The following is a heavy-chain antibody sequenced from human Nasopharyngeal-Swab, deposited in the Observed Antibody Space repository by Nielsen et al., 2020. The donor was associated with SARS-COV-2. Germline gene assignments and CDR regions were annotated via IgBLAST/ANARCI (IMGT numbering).Heavy chain of an antibody. CDR2: INWNGGST. D-gene: IGHD3-9*01. J-gene: IGHJ4*02. V-gene: IGHV3-20*04. Sequence: GALKISCAASGFTFDDYGMSWVRQAPGKGLEWVSGINWNGGSTGYADSVKGRFTISRDNAKSTLYLQMNSLRDEDTAVYYCARETVLGGNYFFDYWGPGTLVTVSS. CDR1: GFTFDDYG. CDR3: ARETVLGGNYFFDY.